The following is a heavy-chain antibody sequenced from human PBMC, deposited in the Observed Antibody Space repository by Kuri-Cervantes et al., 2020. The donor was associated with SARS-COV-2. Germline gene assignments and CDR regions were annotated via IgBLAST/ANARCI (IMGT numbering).Heavy chain of an antibody. Sequence: SETLSLTCTVSGGSISSGGYYWSWIRQHPGKGLEWIGYIYYSGSTYYNPSLKSRVTISVDTSKNQFSLKLSSVTAADTAVYYCARASEEHMIVVVMTTGGWFDPWGQGTLVTVSS. CDR3: ARASEEHMIVVVMTTGGWFDP. D-gene: IGHD3-22*01. CDR1: GGSISSGGYY. CDR2: IYYSGST. V-gene: IGHV4-31*03. J-gene: IGHJ5*02.